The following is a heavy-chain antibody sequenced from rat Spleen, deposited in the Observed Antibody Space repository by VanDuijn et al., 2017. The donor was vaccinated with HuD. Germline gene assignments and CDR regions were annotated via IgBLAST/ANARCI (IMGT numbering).Heavy chain of an antibody. V-gene: IGHV5-25*01. CDR3: VRIQTYFDD. Sequence: EVQLVESGGGLVQPGRSLKLSCAASGFTFSSFVMAWVRHAPKKGLEWVASITSAGGNTFYPDSVKGRFTISRDNAKSTLYLHMDSLRSEDTATYFCVRIQTYFDDWGQGVMVTVSS. D-gene: IGHD1-6*01. CDR2: ITSAGGNT. J-gene: IGHJ2*01. CDR1: GFTFSSFV.